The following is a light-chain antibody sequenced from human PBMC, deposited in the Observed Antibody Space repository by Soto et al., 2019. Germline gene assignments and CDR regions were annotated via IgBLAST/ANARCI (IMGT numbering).Light chain of an antibody. V-gene: IGLV1-44*01. CDR2: NNN. J-gene: IGLJ2*01. CDR3: AAWDDSLNGEV. Sequence: QSVLTQTPSASGTPGQRVTISCSGSSSKIGSTTVNWYQQPPGTAPKLLIYNNNQRPSGVPDRFSGSKSGTSASLAISGLQSEDEADYYCAAWDDSLNGEVFGGGTKLTVL. CDR1: SSKIGSTT.